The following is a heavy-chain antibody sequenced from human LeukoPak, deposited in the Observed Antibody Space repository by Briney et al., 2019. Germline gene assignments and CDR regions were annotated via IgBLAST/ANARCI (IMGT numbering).Heavy chain of an antibody. D-gene: IGHD2-8*01. CDR3: ATYSSINGREFQY. CDR2: IKQDGSEK. V-gene: IGHV3-7*01. CDR1: GFTFSSYW. Sequence: GGSLRLSCAASGFTFSSYWMSWVRQAPGKGLEWVANIKQDGSEKYYVDSVKGRFTISRDNAKNSLYLQMNSLRAEDTAVYYFATYSSINGREFQYWGQGTLVTVSS. J-gene: IGHJ1*01.